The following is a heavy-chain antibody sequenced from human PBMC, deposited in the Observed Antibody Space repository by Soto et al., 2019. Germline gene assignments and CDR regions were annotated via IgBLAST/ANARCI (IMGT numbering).Heavy chain of an antibody. CDR2: INPSDGST. CDR1: GYTFTSYY. J-gene: IGHJ4*02. CDR3: ARDHSGSDWKANFDD. V-gene: IGHV1-46*01. Sequence: ASVKVSCKASGYTFTSYYMHWVRQAPGQGLERIGIINPSDGSTSYAQKFQGRVTMTRDTSTSTVYMELSSLRSEDTAVYYCARDHSGSDWKANFDDWGQGTRFTVSS. D-gene: IGHD1-26*01.